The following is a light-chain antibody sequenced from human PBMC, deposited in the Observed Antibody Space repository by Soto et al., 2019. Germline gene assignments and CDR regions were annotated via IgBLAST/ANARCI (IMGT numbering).Light chain of an antibody. J-gene: IGKJ1*01. CDR2: KAS. CDR1: QSIGDL. V-gene: IGKV1-5*03. CDR3: QHYSAFLVT. Sequence: DIQMTQSPSTLSASVEDRVTITCRASQSIGDLLAWYQQKPGEAPKLLIYKASYLESGVPSRFSGSGSGTEFTLTISSLQPEDLATYYCQHYSAFLVTFGQGTKVEIK.